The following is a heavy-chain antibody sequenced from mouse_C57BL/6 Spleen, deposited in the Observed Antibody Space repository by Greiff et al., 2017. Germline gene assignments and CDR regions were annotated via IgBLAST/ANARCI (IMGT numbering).Heavy chain of an antibody. CDR3: ARDYGSSYSAMDY. D-gene: IGHD1-1*01. J-gene: IGHJ4*01. V-gene: IGHV1-69*01. Sequence: VQLQESGAELVMPGASVKLSCKASGYTFTSYWMHWVKQRPGQGLEWIGEIDPSDSYTNYNQKFKGKSTLTVDKSSSTAYMQLSSLTSEDSAVYYCARDYGSSYSAMDYWGQGTSVTVSS. CDR2: IDPSDSYT. CDR1: GYTFTSYW.